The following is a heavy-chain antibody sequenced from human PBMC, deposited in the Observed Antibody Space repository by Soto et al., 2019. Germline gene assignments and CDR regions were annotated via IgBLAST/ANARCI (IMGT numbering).Heavy chain of an antibody. V-gene: IGHV1-69*17. J-gene: IGHJ4*02. D-gene: IGHD5-12*01. CDR1: GGSFSTYT. CDR3: AILTPITCVY. CDR2: IIPMFGII. Sequence: QGLLVQSGAEVKKPGSSMKVSCKVSGGSFSTYTLTWVRQAPGQGLEWMGGIIPMFGIINYAQKFQGRVKITADRPTTTAYMELISLRSDDTAVYYCAILTPITCVYWGQGAQVTVSS.